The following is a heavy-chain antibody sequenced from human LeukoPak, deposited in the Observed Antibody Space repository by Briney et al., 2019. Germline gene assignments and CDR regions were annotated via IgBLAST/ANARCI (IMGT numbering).Heavy chain of an antibody. D-gene: IGHD3-3*01. CDR2: ISGSGGST. Sequence: TGGSLRLSCAGSGFTFNDHAMSWVRQAPGKGLEWVSSISGSGGSTYYADYVKGRSTISRDNSKNVVYFEMHSLRCEDTAVYFCARGGQNFDFWRFDYWGQGTLVVVSS. CDR1: GFTFNDHA. J-gene: IGHJ4*02. CDR3: ARGGQNFDFWRFDY. V-gene: IGHV3-23*01.